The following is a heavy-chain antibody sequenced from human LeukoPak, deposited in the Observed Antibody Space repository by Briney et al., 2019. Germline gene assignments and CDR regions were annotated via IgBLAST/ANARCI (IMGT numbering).Heavy chain of an antibody. J-gene: IGHJ3*02. Sequence: VRLSCLVCRLSFQDYGIHWVGQAPGKGREGVSNINWNGGSTGYGDSVKGRFPISRDNAQHSLFLQLHRLRHDDTALYSCARDMLLGDAFDIWAQGTMLIVSS. CDR3: ARDMLLGDAFDI. CDR1: RLSFQDYG. V-gene: IGHV3-20*04. D-gene: IGHD3-10*02. CDR2: INWNGGST.